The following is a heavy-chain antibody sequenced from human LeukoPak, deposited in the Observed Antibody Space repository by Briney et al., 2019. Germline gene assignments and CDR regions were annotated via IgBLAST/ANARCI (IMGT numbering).Heavy chain of an antibody. CDR2: ISYDGSNK. CDR1: GFTFSSYA. J-gene: IGHJ4*02. Sequence: GRSLRLSCAASGFTFSSYAMHWVRQAPGKGLEWVAVISYDGSNKYYADSVKGRFTISRDNSKNTLYLQMNSLRAEDTAVYYCARGEQIVVVTDLLPFDYWGQGTLVTVSS. CDR3: ARGEQIVVVTDLLPFDY. D-gene: IGHD2-21*02. V-gene: IGHV3-30*04.